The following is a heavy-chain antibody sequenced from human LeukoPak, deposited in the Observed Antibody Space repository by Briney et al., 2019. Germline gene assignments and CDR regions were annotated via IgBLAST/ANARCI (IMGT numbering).Heavy chain of an antibody. V-gene: IGHV4-59*12. D-gene: IGHD6-19*01. Sequence: PSETLSLTCSVSGGSITHYYWSWIRQPPGKGLEWIGYIYYSGNSNYNPSLKSRVTISVDTSKNQFSLKLSSVAAADTAVYYCARGRMAGTGRRLLGYGMDVWGQGTTVTVSS. CDR3: ARGRMAGTGRRLLGYGMDV. CDR2: IYYSGNS. CDR1: GGSITHYY. J-gene: IGHJ6*02.